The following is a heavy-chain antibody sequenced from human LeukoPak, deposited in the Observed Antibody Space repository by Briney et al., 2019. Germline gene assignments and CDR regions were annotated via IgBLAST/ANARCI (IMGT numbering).Heavy chain of an antibody. CDR3: ARVKHNVGWYGDHFDY. CDR1: DYSISSGYH. CDR2: IFHSGNT. D-gene: IGHD6-19*01. V-gene: IGHV4-38-2*01. J-gene: IGHJ4*02. Sequence: SETLSLTCDVSDYSISSGYHWGWIRQPPGKGLEWIGSIFHSGNTYYNPPLKSRVTISVDTSKNQFSLNLSSMTAADTAVYYCARVKHNVGWYGDHFDYWGQGTLVTVSS.